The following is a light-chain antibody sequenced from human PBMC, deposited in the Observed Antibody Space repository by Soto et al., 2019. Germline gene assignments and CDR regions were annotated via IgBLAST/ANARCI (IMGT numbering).Light chain of an antibody. J-gene: IGKJ4*01. V-gene: IGKV1-27*01. CDR2: AAS. Sequence: DIQMTQSPSSLSASVGDRVTITCRASHAINTYLAWYQQKPVKVPPLLLSAASTLQSGVPSRFSASGSGPDFALTIRSLPPEDVATYYCQKFNAGPTFGGGTKVEI. CDR1: HAINTY. CDR3: QKFNAGPT.